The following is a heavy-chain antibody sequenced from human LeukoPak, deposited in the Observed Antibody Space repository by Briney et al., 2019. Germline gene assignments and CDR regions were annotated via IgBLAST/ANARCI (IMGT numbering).Heavy chain of an antibody. CDR2: IKQDGSEK. D-gene: IGHD3-22*01. CDR1: GFTFSSYW. V-gene: IGHV3-7*01. J-gene: IGHJ4*02. CDR3: ARGPPSGSGYYLTRAGGDY. Sequence: GGSLRLSCAASGFTFSSYWMSWVRQAPGKGLEWVANIKQDGSEKYYVDSVKGRFTISRDNAKNSLYLQMNSLRAEDTAVYYCARGPPSGSGYYLTRAGGDYWGQGTLVTVSS.